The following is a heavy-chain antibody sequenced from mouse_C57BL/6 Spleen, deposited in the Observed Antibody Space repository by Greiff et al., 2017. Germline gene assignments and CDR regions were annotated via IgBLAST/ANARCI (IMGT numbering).Heavy chain of an antibody. D-gene: IGHD2-4*01. V-gene: IGHV14-2*01. J-gene: IGHJ4*01. CDR2: IDPEDGET. CDR3: AYYDYGYYAMDY. Sequence: VQLQQSGAELVKPGASVTLSCTASGFNIKDYYMHWVKQRTEQGLEWIGRIDPEDGETKYDPKFQGKATITADTSSNTAYLQLSSLTSEDTAVYYCAYYDYGYYAMDYWGQGTSVTVSS. CDR1: GFNIKDYY.